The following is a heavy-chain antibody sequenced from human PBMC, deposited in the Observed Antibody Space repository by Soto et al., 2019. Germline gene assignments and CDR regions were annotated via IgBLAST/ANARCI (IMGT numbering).Heavy chain of an antibody. D-gene: IGHD2-15*01. CDR3: ARQAVATDFDY. CDR1: GFTFSSYW. Sequence: PGGSLRLSCAASGFTFSSYWMSWVRQAPGKGLEWVANIKQDGSEKYYVDFVKGRFTISRDNAKNSLYLQMNSLRAEDTAVYHCARQAVATDFDYWGQGTLVTVSS. J-gene: IGHJ4*02. V-gene: IGHV3-7*02. CDR2: IKQDGSEK.